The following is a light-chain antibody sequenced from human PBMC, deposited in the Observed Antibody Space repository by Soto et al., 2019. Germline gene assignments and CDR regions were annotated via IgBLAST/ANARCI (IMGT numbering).Light chain of an antibody. V-gene: IGLV2-14*01. Sequence: SALTQPASVSGSPGQSITISCTGTSSDVGGYNYVSWYQQHPGKAPKVMIYEVSNRPSGVSNRFSASKSGKTASLTISGLQAEDEADYYCSSYTSSSTWVFGGGTKVTVL. J-gene: IGLJ3*02. CDR3: SSYTSSSTWV. CDR2: EVS. CDR1: SSDVGGYNY.